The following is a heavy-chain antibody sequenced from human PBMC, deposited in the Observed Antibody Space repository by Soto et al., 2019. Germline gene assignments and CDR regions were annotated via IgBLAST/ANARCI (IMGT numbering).Heavy chain of an antibody. CDR2: IIPILGIA. V-gene: IGHV1-69*02. CDR3: ARSEALDAFDI. J-gene: IGHJ3*02. Sequence: GASVKVSCKASGGTFSSYTISWVRQAPGQGLEWMGRIIPILGIANYAQKFQGRVTITADKSTSTAYMELSSLRSEDTAVYYCARSEALDAFDIWGQGTMVTVSS. CDR1: GGTFSSYT.